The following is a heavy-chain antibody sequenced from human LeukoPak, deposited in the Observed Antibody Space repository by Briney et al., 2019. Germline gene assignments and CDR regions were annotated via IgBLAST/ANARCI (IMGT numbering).Heavy chain of an antibody. V-gene: IGHV4-59*08. CDR2: IYDSGST. J-gene: IGHJ5*02. Sequence: SETLSLTCTVSGGSISGYYWSWIRQPPGKGLEWIGYIYDSGSTNYNPSLKSRVTISVDTSKNQFSQKLSSVTAADTAVYYCARHVAVRGQGGWFDPWGQGTLVTVSS. CDR3: ARHVAVRGQGGWFDP. CDR1: GGSISGYY. D-gene: IGHD3-10*01.